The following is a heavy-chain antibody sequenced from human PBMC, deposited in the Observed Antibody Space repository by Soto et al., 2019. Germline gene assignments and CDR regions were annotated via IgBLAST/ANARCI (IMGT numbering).Heavy chain of an antibody. V-gene: IGHV3-30*03. Sequence: GGSLRLSCAASGFTFSSYGMHWVRQAPGKGLEWVAVISYDGSNKYYADSVKGRFTISRDNSKNTLYLQMNSLRAEDTAVYYCARDPSTGIQGGLRGVIISHYYGMDVWGQGTTVTVSS. CDR3: ARDPSTGIQGGLRGVIISHYYGMDV. CDR2: ISYDGSNK. CDR1: GFTFSSYG. D-gene: IGHD3-10*01. J-gene: IGHJ6*02.